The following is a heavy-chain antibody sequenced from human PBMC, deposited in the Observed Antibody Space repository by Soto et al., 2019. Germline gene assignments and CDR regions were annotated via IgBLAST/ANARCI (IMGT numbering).Heavy chain of an antibody. V-gene: IGHV4-31*03. CDR3: ARDRGGSDPYFDY. Sequence: QVQLQESGPGLVKPSQTLSLTCTVSGGSISSSGYYWSWIRQHPGKGLEWIGYIYYSGYTSYNPSHQSRVTMSVDTSKGQFSLKRSSVTDADTAVYYCARDRGGSDPYFDYWGQGILVTVSS. J-gene: IGHJ4*02. D-gene: IGHD3-10*01. CDR1: GGSISSSGYY. CDR2: IYYSGYT.